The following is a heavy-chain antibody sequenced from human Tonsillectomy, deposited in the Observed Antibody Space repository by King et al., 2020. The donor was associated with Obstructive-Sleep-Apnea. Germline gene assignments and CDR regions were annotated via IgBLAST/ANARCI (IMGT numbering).Heavy chain of an antibody. CDR3: ATEMYSSSWYVYYGMDV. Sequence: QVQLVQSGAEVKKPGASVILSCKASGYTFTSYGISWVRQAPGQGLEWMGWISAYNGNTNYAQKFQGRVTMTTDTSTSTAYMELRSLRSDDTAVYYCATEMYSSSWYVYYGMDVWGQGITVTVSS. V-gene: IGHV1-18*01. CDR2: ISAYNGNT. CDR1: GYTFTSYG. D-gene: IGHD6-13*01. J-gene: IGHJ6*02.